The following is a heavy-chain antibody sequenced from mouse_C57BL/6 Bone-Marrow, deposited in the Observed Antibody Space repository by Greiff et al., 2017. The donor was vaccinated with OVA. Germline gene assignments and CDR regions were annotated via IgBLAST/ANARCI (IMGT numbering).Heavy chain of an antibody. D-gene: IGHD1-1*01. CDR3: AREFTDGSSSYAMDY. V-gene: IGHV1-19*01. CDR1: GYTFTDYY. Sequence: EVKLQESGPVLVKPGASVKMSCKASGYTFTDYYMNWVKQSHGKSLEWIGVINPYNGGTSYNQKFKGKATLTVDKSSSTAYMELNSLTSEDSAVYYCAREFTDGSSSYAMDYWGQGTSVTVSS. J-gene: IGHJ4*01. CDR2: INPYNGGT.